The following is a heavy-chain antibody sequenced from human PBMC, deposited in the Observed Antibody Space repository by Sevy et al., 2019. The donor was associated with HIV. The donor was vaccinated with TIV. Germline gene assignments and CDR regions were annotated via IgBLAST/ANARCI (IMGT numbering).Heavy chain of an antibody. CDR1: GFTFTNAA. CDR2: IHSDDTT. CDR3: ARGKSGYGYALNY. D-gene: IGHD5-18*01. Sequence: GGSLRLSCAVSGFTFTNAAMTWVRQAPGKGLEGVSVIHSDDTTYHADSVKDRFTISRDNFKNTLYLHMSSLRAEDTAVYYCARGKSGYGYALNYWGQGTLVTVSS. J-gene: IGHJ4*02. V-gene: IGHV3-66*01.